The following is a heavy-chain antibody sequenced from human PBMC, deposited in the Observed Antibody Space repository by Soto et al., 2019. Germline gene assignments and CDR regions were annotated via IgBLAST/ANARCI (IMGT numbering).Heavy chain of an antibody. J-gene: IGHJ5*02. CDR1: GFTFSDYY. V-gene: IGHV3-11*06. Sequence: GGSLRLSCAASGFTFSDYYMSWIRQAPGKGLEWVSYISSSSSYTNYADSVKGRFTISRDNAKNSLYLQMNSLRAEDTAVYYCARDLGYGLIDPWGQGTLVTVSS. D-gene: IGHD2-15*01. CDR3: ARDLGYGLIDP. CDR2: ISSSSSYT.